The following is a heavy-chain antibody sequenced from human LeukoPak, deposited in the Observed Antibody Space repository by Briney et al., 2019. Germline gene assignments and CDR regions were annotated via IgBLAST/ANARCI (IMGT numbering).Heavy chain of an antibody. V-gene: IGHV1-2*02. CDR2: VNPTSGGT. CDR1: GYTFTGYY. D-gene: IGHD5-24*01. Sequence: ASVKVSCKASGYTFTGYYMHWVRQAPGQGLEWMGWVNPTSGGTNYAQKFQGRVTMTRDTSISTAYMELSRLRSDDTAVYYCARVVVRDANNYKDYWGQGTLVAVSS. J-gene: IGHJ4*02. CDR3: ARVVVRDANNYKDY.